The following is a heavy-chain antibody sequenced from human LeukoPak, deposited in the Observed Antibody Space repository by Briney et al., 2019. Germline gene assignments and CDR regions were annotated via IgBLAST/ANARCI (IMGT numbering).Heavy chain of an antibody. D-gene: IGHD3-10*01. CDR1: GFTFSSYA. CDR3: ARDRDTRSYYILY. V-gene: IGHV3-23*01. J-gene: IGHJ4*02. CDR2: ISGSSGST. Sequence: PGGSLRLSCAASGFTFSSYAMSWVRQAPGKGLEWVSAISGSSGSTYYADSVKGRFTISGDNSKNTVYLEMNSLRDGDTAVYYCARDRDTRSYYILYWGQGTLVTVSS.